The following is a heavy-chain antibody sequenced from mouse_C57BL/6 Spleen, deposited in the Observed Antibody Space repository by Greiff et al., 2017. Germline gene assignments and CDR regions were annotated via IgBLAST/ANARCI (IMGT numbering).Heavy chain of an antibody. CDR1: GFNFKDYY. D-gene: IGHD2-13*01. Sequence: EVQLQQSGAELVKPGASVKLSCTASGFNFKDYYMHWVKQRPEQGLEWIGRIDPEDGETKYAPKFQGKATITADTSSNTAYLQLSSLTAEDTAVYYCAPIYYDDPWFAYWGQGTLVTVSA. CDR2: IDPEDGET. CDR3: APIYYDDPWFAY. J-gene: IGHJ3*01. V-gene: IGHV14-2*01.